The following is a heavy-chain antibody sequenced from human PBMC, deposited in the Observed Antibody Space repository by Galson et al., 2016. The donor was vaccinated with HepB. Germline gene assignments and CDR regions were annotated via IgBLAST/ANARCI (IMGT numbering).Heavy chain of an antibody. CDR1: GFMLREYY. J-gene: IGHJ6*02. CDR2: INQDGLT. Sequence: SLRLSCAASGFMLREYYMTWVRQAPGKGLDWVATINQDGLTWYVDSVKGRFTISSDKAENSLHLQMNSLRVEDTAVYHCARWSAGMDVWGQGTTVAVSS. CDR3: ARWSAGMDV. V-gene: IGHV3-7*01.